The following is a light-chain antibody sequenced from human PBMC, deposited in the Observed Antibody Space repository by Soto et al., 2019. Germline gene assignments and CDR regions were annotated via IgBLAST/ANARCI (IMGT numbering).Light chain of an antibody. CDR2: DVS. CDR3: SSNTSSSTLV. Sequence: QSALTQPASVSGSPGQSITISCTGTSSDVGGYNYVSWYQQHPGKAPKLIIYDVSNRPSGVSNRFSGSKSGNTASLTISGLQAEDEADYYCSSNTSSSTLVFGGGTKLTVL. CDR1: SSDVGGYNY. J-gene: IGLJ2*01. V-gene: IGLV2-14*03.